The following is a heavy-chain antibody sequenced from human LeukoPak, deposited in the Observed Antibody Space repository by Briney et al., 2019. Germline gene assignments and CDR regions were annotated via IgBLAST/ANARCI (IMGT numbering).Heavy chain of an antibody. Sequence: SETLSLTCTVSGGSISSYCWTWIRQPAGKGLEWIGRIHPSGTTNHNPSLKSRVIMSLDMSNNQFSLKVRSVTAADTAVYYCARETEVPGGRSWDFWGQGTLVTVSS. CDR2: IHPSGTT. D-gene: IGHD6-19*01. CDR1: GGSISSYC. J-gene: IGHJ4*02. CDR3: ARETEVPGGRSWDF. V-gene: IGHV4-4*07.